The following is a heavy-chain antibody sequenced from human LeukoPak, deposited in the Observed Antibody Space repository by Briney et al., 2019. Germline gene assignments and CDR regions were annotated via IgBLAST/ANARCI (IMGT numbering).Heavy chain of an antibody. D-gene: IGHD3-22*01. CDR3: ARALYYSSGYFFFDY. CDR1: GGSISSRDHY. J-gene: IGHJ4*02. CDR2: SFYSGST. Sequence: SQTLSLTCSFSGGSISSRDHYWSWIRQHPGKGLEWIGYSFYSGSTHYNPSLKSRVTISVDPSKNQFSLKLSSVTAADTAVYYCARALYYSSGYFFFDYWGQGILVTVSS. V-gene: IGHV4-31*03.